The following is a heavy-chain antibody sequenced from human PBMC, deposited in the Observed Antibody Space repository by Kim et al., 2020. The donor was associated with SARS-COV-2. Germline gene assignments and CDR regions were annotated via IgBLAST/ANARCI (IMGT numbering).Heavy chain of an antibody. CDR1: GFTFSSYG. Sequence: GGSLRLSCAASGFTFSSYGMHWVRQAPGKGLEWVAVISYDGSNKYYADSVKGRLTISRDNSKNTLYLQMNSLRAEDTAVYYCAKDGRWLRLLGRGVHNPDYWGQGTLVTVSS. D-gene: IGHD5-12*01. J-gene: IGHJ4*02. V-gene: IGHV3-30*18. CDR3: AKDGRWLRLLGRGVHNPDY. CDR2: ISYDGSNK.